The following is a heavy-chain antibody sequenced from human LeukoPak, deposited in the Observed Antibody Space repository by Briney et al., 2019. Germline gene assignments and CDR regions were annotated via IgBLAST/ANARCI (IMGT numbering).Heavy chain of an antibody. CDR1: GFTFSSYN. J-gene: IGHJ4*02. V-gene: IGHV3-48*01. CDR2: ISSSSSTM. D-gene: IGHD3-3*01. Sequence: GGSLRLSCVASGFTFSSYNMHWVRQAPGKGLEWVSYISSSSSTMYYADSVKGRFTISRDNAENSLYLQMNSLKVEDTAVYYCSRDLGLEGYWSQGSLVTVSS. CDR3: SRDLGLEGY.